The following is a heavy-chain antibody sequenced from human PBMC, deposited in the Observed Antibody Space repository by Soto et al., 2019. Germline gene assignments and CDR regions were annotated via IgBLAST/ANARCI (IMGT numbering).Heavy chain of an antibody. D-gene: IGHD2-15*01. Sequence: GGSLRLSCAASGFNFNSYTISWVRQAPGKRLEWLSSISSSGYIFSTDSVRGRFTISRDNAKNSVYLQINSLRAEDTAVYFCARDCSGGSCYPGMDVWGQGTTVTVSS. CDR1: GFNFNSYT. V-gene: IGHV3-21*01. J-gene: IGHJ6*02. CDR2: ISSSGYI. CDR3: ARDCSGGSCYPGMDV.